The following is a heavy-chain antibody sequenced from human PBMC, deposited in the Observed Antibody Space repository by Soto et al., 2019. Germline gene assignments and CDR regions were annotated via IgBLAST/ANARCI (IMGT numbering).Heavy chain of an antibody. J-gene: IGHJ6*02. V-gene: IGHV1-69*06. D-gene: IGHD3-10*01. CDR3: ARDDPMVRGVIMEYYYGMDV. CDR1: GGTFSSYA. Sequence: SVKVSCKASGGTFSSYAISWVRQAPGQGLEWMGGIIPIFGTANYAQKFQGRVTITADRSTSTAYMELSSLRSEDTAVYYCARDDPMVRGVIMEYYYGMDVWGQGTTVTSP. CDR2: IIPIFGTA.